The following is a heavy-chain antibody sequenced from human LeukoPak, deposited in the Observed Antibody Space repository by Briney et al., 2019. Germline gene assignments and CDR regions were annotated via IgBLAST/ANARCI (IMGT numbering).Heavy chain of an antibody. V-gene: IGHV1-2*02. Sequence: ASVKVSCKASGYTFTGYYMHWVRQAPGQGLEWMGWINPNSGGTNYAQKFQGRVTMTRDTSTSTAYMELRSLRSDDTAVYYCARWGRDSSGYQLDYWGQGTLVTVST. J-gene: IGHJ4*02. D-gene: IGHD3-22*01. CDR1: GYTFTGYY. CDR3: ARWGRDSSGYQLDY. CDR2: INPNSGGT.